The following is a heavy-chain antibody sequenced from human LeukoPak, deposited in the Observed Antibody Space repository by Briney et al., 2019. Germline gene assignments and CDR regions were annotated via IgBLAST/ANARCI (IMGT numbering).Heavy chain of an antibody. D-gene: IGHD2-2*01. J-gene: IGHJ6*02. CDR3: ARDSGSRKPKDIVVVPAARVPGNYGMDV. CDR1: GFTFSSYS. CDR2: ISSSSSYI. Sequence: GGSLRLSCAASGFTFSSYSMNWVRQAPGKGLEWVSSISSSSSYIYYADSVKGRFTISRDNAKNSLYLQMNSLRAEDTAVYYCARDSGSRKPKDIVVVPAARVPGNYGMDVWGQGTTVTVSS. V-gene: IGHV3-21*01.